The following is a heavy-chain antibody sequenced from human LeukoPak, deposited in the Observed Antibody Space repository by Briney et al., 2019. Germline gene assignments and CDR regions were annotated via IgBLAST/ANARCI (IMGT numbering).Heavy chain of an antibody. Sequence: SETLSLTCTVSGGSISSYYWSWIRQPPGKGLEWIGYIQYSGSTNYNPSLKSRVTISVDTSKNQFSLKLGSVTAADTAVYCCARVSWFPGTSYYYMDVWGKGTTVTVSS. CDR2: IQYSGST. V-gene: IGHV4-59*01. J-gene: IGHJ6*03. CDR1: GGSISSYY. CDR3: ARVSWFPGTSYYYMDV. D-gene: IGHD1-1*01.